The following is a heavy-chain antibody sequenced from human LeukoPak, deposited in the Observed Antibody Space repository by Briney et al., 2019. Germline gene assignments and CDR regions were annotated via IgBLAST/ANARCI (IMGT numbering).Heavy chain of an antibody. J-gene: IGHJ4*02. D-gene: IGHD1-26*01. CDR3: GRGMRKRVGY. CDR2: TYYRPKWYN. CDR1: GDSVSSKSAT. V-gene: IGHV6-1*01. Sequence: SQTLSLTCAISGDSVSSKSATWNWIRQSPSRGLEWLGRTYYRPKWYNDYAVSVKSRITINPDTSKNQFSLQLNSVTPEDTAVYYCGRGMRKRVGYWGQGTLVTVSS.